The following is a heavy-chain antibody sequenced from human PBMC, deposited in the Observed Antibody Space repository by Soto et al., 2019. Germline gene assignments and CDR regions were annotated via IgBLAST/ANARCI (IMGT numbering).Heavy chain of an antibody. Sequence: QVQLVESGGGVVQPGRSLRLSCAASGFTFSSYGMHWVRQAPGKGLEWVAVISDDGSNKYYADSVKGRFTISRDNSKNTLYLQMNSLRAEDTAVHYCAKVDDYVWGSYRSFDYWGQGSLVTVSS. D-gene: IGHD3-16*02. CDR1: GFTFSSYG. J-gene: IGHJ4*02. CDR3: AKVDDYVWGSYRSFDY. CDR2: ISDDGSNK. V-gene: IGHV3-30*18.